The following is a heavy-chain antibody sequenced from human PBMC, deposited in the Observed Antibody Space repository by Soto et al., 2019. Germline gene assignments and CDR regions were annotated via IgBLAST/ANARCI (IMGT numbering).Heavy chain of an antibody. D-gene: IGHD6-13*01. Sequence: ASVKVSCKASGYTFTGYYMHWVRQAPGQGLEWMGWINANSGGTNYAQKFQGRVTMTRDTSISTAYMELSRLRSDDTAVHYCATAGGLIAAAAIGSRSRAFAPWGEGDVVTVSS. CDR3: ATAGGLIAAAAIGSRSRAFAP. CDR2: INANSGGT. CDR1: GYTFTGYY. V-gene: IGHV1-2*02. J-gene: IGHJ5*02.